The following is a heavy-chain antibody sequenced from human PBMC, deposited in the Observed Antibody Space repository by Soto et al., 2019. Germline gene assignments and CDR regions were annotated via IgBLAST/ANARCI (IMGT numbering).Heavy chain of an antibody. CDR3: ARLFPPHDYGDYGLAGTLGYFDY. CDR2: IYYSGST. V-gene: IGHV4-39*01. D-gene: IGHD4-17*01. Sequence: SETLSLTCTVSGGSISSSSYYWGWIRQPPGKGLEWIGSIYYSGSTYYNPSLKSRVTISVDTSKNQFSLKLSSVTAADTAVYYCARLFPPHDYGDYGLAGTLGYFDYWGQGTLVTVSS. CDR1: GGSISSSSYY. J-gene: IGHJ4*02.